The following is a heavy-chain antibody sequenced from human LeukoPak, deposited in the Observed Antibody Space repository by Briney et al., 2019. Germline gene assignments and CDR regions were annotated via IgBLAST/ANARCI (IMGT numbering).Heavy chain of an antibody. J-gene: IGHJ4*02. CDR1: GFTFSIYY. V-gene: IGHV3-53*01. CDR3: ARGDWNYYFDY. CDR2: LYSGGIT. Sequence: GGSLSLSCAASGFTFSIYYMSWVRQAPGKGLEWVSLLYSGGITYYADSVKGRFTISRDNSKNTLFLQMNSLRAEDTAVYYCARGDWNYYFDYWGRGTLVTVSS. D-gene: IGHD1-7*01.